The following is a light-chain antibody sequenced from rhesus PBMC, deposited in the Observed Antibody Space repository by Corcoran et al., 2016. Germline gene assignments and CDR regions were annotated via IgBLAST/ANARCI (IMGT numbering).Light chain of an antibody. CDR1: QGISSW. Sequence: DIQMTQSPSSLSASVGDRVTITFRASQGISSWLAWSQQKPGKAPKLLIYKASSVQSGVPSRFSGSGSGTDFTLTISSLQPEDFATYYCRQYNSAPYSFGQGTKVEIK. CDR3: RQYNSAPYS. V-gene: IGKV1-21*01. J-gene: IGKJ2*01. CDR2: KAS.